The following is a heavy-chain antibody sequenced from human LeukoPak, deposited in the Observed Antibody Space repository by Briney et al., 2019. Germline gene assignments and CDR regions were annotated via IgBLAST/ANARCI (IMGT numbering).Heavy chain of an antibody. J-gene: IGHJ4*02. CDR1: GGTFSSYA. CDR2: IIPIFGTA. V-gene: IGHV1-69*05. CDR3: ARTLGYCGNSNCYEVFDY. D-gene: IGHD2-2*01. Sequence: SVKVSCKASGGTFSSYAISWVRQAPGQGLEWMGGIIPIFGTANYAQKFQGRVTITTDESTSTAYMELSSLRSEDTAVYYCARTLGYCGNSNCYEVFDYWGQGTLVTVSS.